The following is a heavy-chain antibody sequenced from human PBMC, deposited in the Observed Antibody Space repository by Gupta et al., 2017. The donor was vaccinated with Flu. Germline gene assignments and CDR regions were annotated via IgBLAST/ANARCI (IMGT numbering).Heavy chain of an antibody. J-gene: IGHJ4*02. CDR1: GFTFSTYW. V-gene: IGHV3-7*04. CDR2: INQDGSEK. Sequence: EVQLVESGGGLVQPGGSLRLSCAASGFTFSTYWMNWVRQAPGKGLEWVANINQDGSEKKYVDSVKGRFTISRDNAKNSLYLQMNSLRGEDTAVYYCARDPEAWEVPSDYWGQGTLVTVSS. CDR3: ARDPEAWEVPSDY. D-gene: IGHD1-26*01.